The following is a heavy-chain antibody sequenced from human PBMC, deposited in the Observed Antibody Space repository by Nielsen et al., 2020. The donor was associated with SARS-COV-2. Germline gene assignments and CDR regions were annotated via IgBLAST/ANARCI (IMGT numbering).Heavy chain of an antibody. D-gene: IGHD3-3*01. CDR1: GDSFSIYY. J-gene: IGHJ3*02. V-gene: IGHV4-59*01. CDR2: IYYSGST. Sequence: SETLSLTCSVSGDSFSIYYWSWIRQPPGKGLEWIGYIYYSGSTNYNPSLESRVTISIDTSKHQFSLRLSSVTAADTAIYYCARERDFWSGYKAFEIWGLGTVVTVSS. CDR3: ARERDFWSGYKAFEI.